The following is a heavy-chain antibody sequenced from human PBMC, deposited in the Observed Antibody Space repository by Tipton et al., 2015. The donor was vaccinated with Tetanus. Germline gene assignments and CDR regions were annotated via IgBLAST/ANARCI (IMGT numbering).Heavy chain of an antibody. J-gene: IGHJ5*02. Sequence: TLSLTCTVSGGSVRSGSSYWNWIRQPPGKGLEWIGYISYSGSTNSNYSLKSRITISQDTSKNQFSLKLTSVTAADEAVYYCARANYDFPKKGPFDTGGQRTRVSVSP. D-gene: IGHD3-3*01. CDR2: ISYSGST. V-gene: IGHV4-61*01. CDR3: ARANYDFPKKGPFDT. CDR1: GGSVRSGSSY.